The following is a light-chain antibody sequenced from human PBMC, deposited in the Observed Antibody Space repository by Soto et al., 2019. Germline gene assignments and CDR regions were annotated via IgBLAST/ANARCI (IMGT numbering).Light chain of an antibody. Sequence: ALAQSPVALSLSPGERATLSCRASQSVSTDLAWYQQKPGQAPRLLIYGTSARATGIPATFSGSGSGTDFTLTISRLQPEDFAVYYCQQYGTSPRTFGQGTKVDI. V-gene: IGKV3-20*01. CDR3: QQYGTSPRT. J-gene: IGKJ2*01. CDR2: GTS. CDR1: QSVSTD.